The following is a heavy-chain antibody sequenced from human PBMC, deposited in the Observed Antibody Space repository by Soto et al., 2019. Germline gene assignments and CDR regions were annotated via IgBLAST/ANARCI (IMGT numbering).Heavy chain of an antibody. V-gene: IGHV4-31*03. CDR1: GDSMATGGHY. CDR2: VYYSGAT. Sequence: RSLTCTVSGDSMATGGHYYNWIRQVPGKGLEWIGYVYYSGATHYTPSLRARATISRDTSKNQFSLRLISVTAADTALYYCARDKDLQPTVWGFWGQGIQVTVYS. D-gene: IGHD3-16*01. CDR3: ARDKDLQPTVWGF. J-gene: IGHJ4*02.